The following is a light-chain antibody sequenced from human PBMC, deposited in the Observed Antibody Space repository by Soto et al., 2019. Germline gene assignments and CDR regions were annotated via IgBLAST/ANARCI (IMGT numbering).Light chain of an antibody. CDR2: AAS. J-gene: IGKJ5*01. CDR1: QGISSW. Sequence: DIQMTQSPSSVSASVGDRVTITCRASQGISSWLAWYQQKPGKAPKLLIYAASILQSAVTSRFSVCGSGTDFNPTISSLQPEDFATYYGQQANSFPITFGRGKRLEIK. V-gene: IGKV1-12*01. CDR3: QQANSFPIT.